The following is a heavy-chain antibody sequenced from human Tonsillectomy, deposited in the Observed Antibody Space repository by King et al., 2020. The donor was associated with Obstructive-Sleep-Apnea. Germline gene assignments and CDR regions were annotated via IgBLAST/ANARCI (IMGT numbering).Heavy chain of an antibody. CDR3: ARDSADTAMIT. J-gene: IGHJ4*02. D-gene: IGHD5-18*01. V-gene: IGHV1-69*16. CDR1: GGTFSNYI. CDR2: FFPILGIA. Sequence: QLVESGAEMKKPGSSVKVSVRSSGGTFSNYIINWVRQAPGQGLEWMGGFFPILGIANYEQKFQGRVTITSDESTLTAYLDLSRLKSEDTATYYCARDSADTAMITWGQGTLVTVSS.